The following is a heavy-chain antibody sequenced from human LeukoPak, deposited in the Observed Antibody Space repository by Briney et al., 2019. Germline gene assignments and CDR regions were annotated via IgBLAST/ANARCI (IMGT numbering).Heavy chain of an antibody. Sequence: GGSLRLSCAASGFTFSSYWMSWVRQAPGKGLEWVANIKQDGSERYYVDSVKGRFTISRDNAKNSLYLQMNSLRAEDTAVYYCARVGRGYSFHFDYWGQGTLVTVSS. J-gene: IGHJ4*02. CDR1: GFTFSSYW. CDR2: IKQDGSER. V-gene: IGHV3-7*01. CDR3: ARVGRGYSFHFDY. D-gene: IGHD5-18*01.